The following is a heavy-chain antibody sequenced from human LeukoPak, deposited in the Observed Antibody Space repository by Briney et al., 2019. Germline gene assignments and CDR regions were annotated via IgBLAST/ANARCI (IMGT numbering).Heavy chain of an antibody. CDR3: ARDLGRSSSWYDY. V-gene: IGHV4-61*01. D-gene: IGHD6-13*01. Sequence: SETLSLTCTVSGSSISSSYYYWSWIRQPPGKGLEWIGYIYYSGSTNYNPSLKSRVTISVDTSKNQFSLKLSSVTAADTAVYYCARDLGRSSSWYDYWGQGTLVTVSS. CDR2: IYYSGST. J-gene: IGHJ4*02. CDR1: GSSISSSYYY.